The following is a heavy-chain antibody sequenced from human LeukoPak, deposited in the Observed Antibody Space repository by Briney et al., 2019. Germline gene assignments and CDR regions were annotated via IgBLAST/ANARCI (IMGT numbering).Heavy chain of an antibody. J-gene: IGHJ3*02. CDR2: IYYSGST. D-gene: IGHD6-25*01. Sequence: SETLSLTCTVSGGSISSYYWSWIRQPPGKGLEWIGYIYYSGSTNYNPSLKSRVTISVDTSKNQFSLKLSSVTAADTAVYYCAREGSEGAFDIWGQGTMVTVSS. CDR1: GGSISSYY. CDR3: AREGSEGAFDI. V-gene: IGHV4-59*01.